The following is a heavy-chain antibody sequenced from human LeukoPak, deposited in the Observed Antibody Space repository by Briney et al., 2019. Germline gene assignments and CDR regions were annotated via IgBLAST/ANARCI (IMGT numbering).Heavy chain of an antibody. CDR3: ARELRTFDS. J-gene: IGHJ4*02. CDR1: GFTFSSYR. Sequence: GGSLRLSCAASGFTFSSYRMTSVRQAPGKGLEWVANIKHNGDELNYVDSVEDRFTISRDNAKNSLYLHMTGLRAEDTAVYYCARELRTFDSWGQGTLVTVSS. CDR2: IKHNGDEL. D-gene: IGHD3-3*01. V-gene: IGHV3-7*01.